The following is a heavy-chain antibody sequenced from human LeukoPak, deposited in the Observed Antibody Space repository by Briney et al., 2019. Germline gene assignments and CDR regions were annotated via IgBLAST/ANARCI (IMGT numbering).Heavy chain of an antibody. V-gene: IGHV3-30-3*01. CDR3: AREAPTPGYSSGWYGGLDY. CDR1: GFTFSSYA. J-gene: IGHJ4*02. CDR2: ISYDGSNK. Sequence: PGGSLRLSCAASGFTFSSYAMHWVRQAPGKGLEWVAVISYDGSNKYYADSVKGRFTISRDNSKNTLYLQMNSLRAEDTAVYYCAREAPTPGYSSGWYGGLDYWGQGTLVTVSS. D-gene: IGHD6-19*01.